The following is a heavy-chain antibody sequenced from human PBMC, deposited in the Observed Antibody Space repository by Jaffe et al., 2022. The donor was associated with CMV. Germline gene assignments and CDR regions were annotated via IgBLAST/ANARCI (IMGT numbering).Heavy chain of an antibody. D-gene: IGHD3-10*01. CDR3: STDSPWFHRDFDY. CDR2: IKSKSDDGTI. CDR1: GFTFKSAW. V-gene: IGHV3-15*01. Sequence: EVQLVESGGGLVEPGGSLRLSCAASGFTFKSAWMSWVRQGPGKGLEWVGRIKSKSDDGTIDYAAPVKGRFIISRDDSKNTLYLQMNSLKSEDTAVYFCSTDSPWFHRDFDYWGQGTLVAVSS. J-gene: IGHJ4*02.